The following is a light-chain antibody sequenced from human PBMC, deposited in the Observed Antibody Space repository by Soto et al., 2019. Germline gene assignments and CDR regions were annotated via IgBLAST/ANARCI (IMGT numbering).Light chain of an antibody. Sequence: EIVLTQSPATLSLSPGKRATLSCRASQSVSSYLAWYQHKPGQAPRLLIYDVSSRATGIPARFSGSGSGTDFTLTISSLESEDFAVYYCQQRSNWPPLYTFGQGTKLEIK. CDR2: DVS. J-gene: IGKJ2*01. CDR1: QSVSSY. V-gene: IGKV3-11*01. CDR3: QQRSNWPPLYT.